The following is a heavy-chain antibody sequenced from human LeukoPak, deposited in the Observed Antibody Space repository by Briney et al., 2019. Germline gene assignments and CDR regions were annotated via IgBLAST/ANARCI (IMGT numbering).Heavy chain of an antibody. J-gene: IGHJ4*02. V-gene: IGHV3-30*02. CDR1: GFSFNNAW. D-gene: IGHD1-26*01. CDR2: IRYDGSNK. Sequence: GGSLRLSCAASGFSFNNAWMSWVRQAPGKGLEWVAFIRYDGSNKYYADSVKGRFTISRDNSKNTLYLQMNSLRAEDTAVYYCAKDLPLWELTPIGVFDYWGQGTLVTVSS. CDR3: AKDLPLWELTPIGVFDY.